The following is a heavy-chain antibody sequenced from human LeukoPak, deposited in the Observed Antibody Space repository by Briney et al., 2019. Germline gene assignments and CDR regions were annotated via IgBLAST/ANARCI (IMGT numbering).Heavy chain of an antibody. CDR3: ARSNNYVSGDAFDI. Sequence: PSETLSLTCTVSGGSISSGSYYCSWIRQPAGKGLEWIGRIYTSGSTNYNPSLKSRVTISVDTSKNQFSLKLSSVTAADTAVYYCARSNNYVSGDAFDIWGQGTMDTVSS. J-gene: IGHJ3*02. V-gene: IGHV4-61*02. D-gene: IGHD4-11*01. CDR2: IYTSGST. CDR1: GGSISSGSYY.